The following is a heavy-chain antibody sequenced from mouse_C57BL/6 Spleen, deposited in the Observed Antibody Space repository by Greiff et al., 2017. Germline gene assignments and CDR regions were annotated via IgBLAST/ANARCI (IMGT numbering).Heavy chain of an antibody. J-gene: IGHJ4*01. V-gene: IGHV5-17*01. CDR2: ISSGSSTI. D-gene: IGHD2-3*01. CDR3: ARQDGYYFYAMDY. Sequence: DVMLVESGGGLVKPGGSLKLSCAASGFTFSDYGMHWVRQAPEKGLEWVAYISSGSSTIYYADTVKGRFTISRDNAKNTLFLQMTILRSEDTAMYYCARQDGYYFYAMDYWGQGTSVTVSS. CDR1: GFTFSDYG.